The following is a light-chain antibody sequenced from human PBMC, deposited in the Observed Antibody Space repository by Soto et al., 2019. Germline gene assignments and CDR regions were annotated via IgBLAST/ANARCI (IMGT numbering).Light chain of an antibody. J-gene: IGLJ1*01. CDR1: SSDVGGYNY. Sequence: QSVLTQPASVSGSPGQSITISCTGTSSDVGGYNYVPWYQQHPGKAPKLVIFEVSNRPSGVSTRFSGPKPGNTASPTISGLQAEDEAGYYCCLCSSSSIRVFGTGTKVTVL. CDR2: EVS. CDR3: CLCSSSSIRV. V-gene: IGLV2-14*01.